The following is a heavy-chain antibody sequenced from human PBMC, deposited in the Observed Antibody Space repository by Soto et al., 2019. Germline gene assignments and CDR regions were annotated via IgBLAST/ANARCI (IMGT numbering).Heavy chain of an antibody. CDR1: GGTFRHSA. Sequence: SVKVSCKASGGTFRHSAISWVRQAPGQGLEWMGGIIPVFRTANYAQKFQDRVTITADESTSTDYMELYSLRAEDTAVYYCATPPEGGYKDGMDVWGQGTTVTVSS. J-gene: IGHJ6*02. CDR3: ATPPEGGYKDGMDV. CDR2: IIPVFRTA. D-gene: IGHD5-12*01. V-gene: IGHV1-69*13.